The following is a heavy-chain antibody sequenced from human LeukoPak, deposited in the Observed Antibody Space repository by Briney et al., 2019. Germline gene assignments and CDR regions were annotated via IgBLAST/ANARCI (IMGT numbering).Heavy chain of an antibody. Sequence: GGSPRLSCAASGFTFSNYAMTWVRQAPGKGLEWVSSISGSGETIDYADSVEGRFTISRDNSKNTLYLHMNSLSDEDTAVYHCAKDFWPDCGADCYYSAFDTWGQGTMVTVSS. CDR2: ISGSGETI. V-gene: IGHV3-23*01. CDR3: AKDFWPDCGADCYYSAFDT. J-gene: IGHJ3*02. D-gene: IGHD2-21*02. CDR1: GFTFSNYA.